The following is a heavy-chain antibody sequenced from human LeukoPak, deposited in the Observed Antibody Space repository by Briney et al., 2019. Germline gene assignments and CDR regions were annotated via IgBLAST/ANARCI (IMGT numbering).Heavy chain of an antibody. J-gene: IGHJ6*04. V-gene: IGHV1-18*04. CDR1: GYTFTNYG. CDR2: ISGYNGNT. CDR3: ARVETMVRGGYDYYYYGMDV. D-gene: IGHD3-10*01. Sequence: ASVKVSCKASGYTFTNYGISWVRQAPGQGLEWMGWISGYNGNTNYAQKVQGRVTMTTDISTSTAYMELRSLRSDDTAVYYCARVETMVRGGYDYYYYGMDVWGKGTTVTVSA.